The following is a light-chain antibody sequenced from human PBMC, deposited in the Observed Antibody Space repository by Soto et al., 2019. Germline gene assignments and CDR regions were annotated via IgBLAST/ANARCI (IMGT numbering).Light chain of an antibody. Sequence: QSVLTQPASVSGSPGQSITISCTGTSSDVGVYDYVSWYQQHPGKAPKLMIYEVSNRSSGVSNRFSGSKSGNTASLTISGLQAEDEADYYCSSYTSSSTSVFGGGTKLTVL. CDR3: SSYTSSSTSV. CDR2: EVS. V-gene: IGLV2-14*01. J-gene: IGLJ3*02. CDR1: SSDVGVYDY.